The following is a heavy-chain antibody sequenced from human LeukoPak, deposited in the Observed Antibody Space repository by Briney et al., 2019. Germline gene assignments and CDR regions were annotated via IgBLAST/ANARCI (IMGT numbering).Heavy chain of an antibody. J-gene: IGHJ4*02. V-gene: IGHV4-30-4*01. CDR1: GASISSGDYY. Sequence: SETLSLTCTVSGASISSGDYYWSWIRQPPGKALKWIGYLYYSGSTYYNPSLKSRVTISVDTSKNQFSLKLSSVTAADTAVYYCARTFRSGWQKLEPYYFDYWGQGTLVTVSS. D-gene: IGHD6-13*01. CDR2: LYYSGST. CDR3: ARTFRSGWQKLEPYYFDY.